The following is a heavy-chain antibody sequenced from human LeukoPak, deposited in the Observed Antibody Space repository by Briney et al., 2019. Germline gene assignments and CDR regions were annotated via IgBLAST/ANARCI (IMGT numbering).Heavy chain of an antibody. CDR1: GGSIKSSSYY. J-gene: IGHJ3*02. CDR3: ARHLGQGSGSDAFDI. D-gene: IGHD6-19*01. Sequence: SETLSLTCTVSGGSIKSSSYYWGWLRQPPGKGLEWIGSIFYTGTTYYNPSLKSRVTISVDTSKNQFSLKLSSVTAADTAVYCCARHLGQGSGSDAFDIWGQETMVTVSS. V-gene: IGHV4-39*01. CDR2: IFYTGTT.